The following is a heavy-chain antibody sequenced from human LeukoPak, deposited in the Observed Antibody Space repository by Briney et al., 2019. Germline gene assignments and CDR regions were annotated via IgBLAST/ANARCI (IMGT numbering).Heavy chain of an antibody. CDR3: ARQLGYCSDCTCYFDS. D-gene: IGHD2-15*01. Sequence: PGGSLRLSCAASGFTLKNYAMSWVRQAPGKGLEWVSALSGSGGSPYDADAVKGRFIISRDNSKNTLYLQMNSLRAEATAIYSCARQLGYCSDCTCYFDSWGQGTLVTVTS. V-gene: IGHV3-23*01. CDR1: GFTLKNYA. J-gene: IGHJ4*02. CDR2: LSGSGGSP.